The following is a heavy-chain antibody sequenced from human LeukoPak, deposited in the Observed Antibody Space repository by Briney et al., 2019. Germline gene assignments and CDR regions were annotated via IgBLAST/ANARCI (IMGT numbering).Heavy chain of an antibody. Sequence: GGSLRLSCATSGFTFSRSAMNWVRQAPGKGLEWVSSFSASGGTTYYADSVKGRFTISRDNSKNTLSVQMNSLRAEDTAVYYCAKANYSGSYYFDSWGQGTLVTVSS. CDR2: FSASGGTT. CDR1: GFTFSRSA. CDR3: AKANYSGSYYFDS. D-gene: IGHD1-26*01. V-gene: IGHV3-23*01. J-gene: IGHJ4*02.